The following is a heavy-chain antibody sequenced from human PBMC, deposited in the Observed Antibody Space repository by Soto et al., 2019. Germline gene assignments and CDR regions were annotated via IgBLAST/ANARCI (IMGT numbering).Heavy chain of an antibody. CDR3: ARDPVMISAAAGGAFDI. J-gene: IGHJ3*02. V-gene: IGHV3-66*01. CDR1: GFTVSSNY. CDR2: IYSGGST. D-gene: IGHD6-13*01. Sequence: GESLKISCAASGFTVSSNYMSWVRQAPGKGLEWVSVIYSGGSTYYADSVKGRFTISRDNSKNTLYLQVNSLRAEDTAVYYCARDPVMISAAAGGAFDIWGQGTMVTVSS.